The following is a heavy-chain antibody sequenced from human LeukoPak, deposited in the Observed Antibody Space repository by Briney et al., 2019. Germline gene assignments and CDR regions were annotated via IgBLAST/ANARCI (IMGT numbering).Heavy chain of an antibody. CDR1: GYTFTSYY. D-gene: IGHD5-24*01. Sequence: ASVKVSCKASGYTFTSYYMHWVRQAPGQGPEWMGVISPSGGSTTYAQKFQGRVTLTRDMSTSTDYLELSSLRSEDTAVYYCARDKSGRDEGLLFNPWGQGTLVNVFS. V-gene: IGHV1-46*01. CDR2: ISPSGGST. CDR3: ARDKSGRDEGLLFNP. J-gene: IGHJ5*02.